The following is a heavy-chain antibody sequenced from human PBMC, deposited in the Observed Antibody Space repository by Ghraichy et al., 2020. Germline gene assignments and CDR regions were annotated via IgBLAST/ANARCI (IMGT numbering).Heavy chain of an antibody. V-gene: IGHV1-18*01. Sequence: ASVKVSCKASGYTFTSYGISWVRQPPGQGLEGMGWTSAYNGNTNYAQKLQGRVTMTTDTSTNTAYMELRSLRSDDTAVYYCSRVHRGSYYYNYGMDVWGQGTTVIVSS. J-gene: IGHJ6*02. CDR3: SRVHRGSYYYNYGMDV. D-gene: IGHD1-26*01. CDR2: TSAYNGNT. CDR1: GYTFTSYG.